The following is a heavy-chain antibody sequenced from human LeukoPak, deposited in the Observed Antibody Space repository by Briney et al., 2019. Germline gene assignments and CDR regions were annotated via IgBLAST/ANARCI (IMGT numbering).Heavy chain of an antibody. J-gene: IGHJ5*02. Sequence: GASVKVSCKASGYTFTSYDINWVRQATGQGLEWMGWMNPNSGNTGYAQKFQGRVTITRNTSISTAYMELSSLRSEDTAVYYCARSCSSTSCSRSWFDPWGQGTLVTVSS. CDR2: MNPNSGNT. D-gene: IGHD2-2*01. CDR3: ARSCSSTSCSRSWFDP. CDR1: GYTFTSYD. V-gene: IGHV1-8*03.